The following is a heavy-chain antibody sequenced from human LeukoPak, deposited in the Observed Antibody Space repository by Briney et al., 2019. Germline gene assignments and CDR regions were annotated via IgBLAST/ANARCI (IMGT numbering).Heavy chain of an antibody. CDR1: GFAFSSSA. J-gene: IGHJ4*02. CDR2: LSFDGSQM. Sequence: PGGSLRLSCAASGFAFSSSAMHWVRQSPGKGLEWLAILSFDGSQMYYADSVKGRFTLSRDNSKNTLYLQMNSLRAEDTAVYYCAKDQGSSWYPDYWGQGTLVTVSS. V-gene: IGHV3-30-3*02. D-gene: IGHD6-13*01. CDR3: AKDQGSSWYPDY.